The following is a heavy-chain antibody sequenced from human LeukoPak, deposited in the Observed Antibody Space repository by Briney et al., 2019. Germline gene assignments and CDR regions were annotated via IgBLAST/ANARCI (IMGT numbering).Heavy chain of an antibody. J-gene: IGHJ4*02. V-gene: IGHV3-21*01. D-gene: IGHD4-17*01. CDR2: ITSSSSYI. Sequence: PGGSLRLSCAASGFTFSSYTMNWVRQAPGKGLEWVSSITSSSSYIYYADSVKGRFTISRDNAKNSLYLQMNSLRAEDTAVYYCARLNDDYDRANFDYWGQGTLVTVSS. CDR1: GFTFSSYT. CDR3: ARLNDDYDRANFDY.